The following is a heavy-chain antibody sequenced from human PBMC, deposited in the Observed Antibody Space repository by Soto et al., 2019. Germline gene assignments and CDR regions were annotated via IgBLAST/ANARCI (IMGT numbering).Heavy chain of an antibody. V-gene: IGHV3-15*01. Sequence: EVQVVESGGGFVKPGGSLRLSCAASGFTFSDVWMNWVRQAPGKGPEWVGRIMKMTEGGTTEYIAAVKGRFTISRDDSKNTMYLQMNSLKTEDTAIYYCTTRLVTTNDYWGRGTLVTISS. J-gene: IGHJ4*02. D-gene: IGHD2-21*02. CDR1: GFTFSDVW. CDR2: IMKMTEGGTT. CDR3: TTRLVTTNDY.